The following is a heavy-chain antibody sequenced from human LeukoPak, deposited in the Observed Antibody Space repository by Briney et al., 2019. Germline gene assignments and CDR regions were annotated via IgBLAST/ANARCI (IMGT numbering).Heavy chain of an antibody. J-gene: IGHJ6*02. CDR2: INPNSGGT. D-gene: IGHD6-13*01. V-gene: IGHV1-2*02. CDR3: ATSGYSSSWYRSYYYYGMDV. CDR1: GYTFTGYY. Sequence: SVKVSCKASGYTFTGYYMHWVRQAPGQGLEWMGWINPNSGGTNYAQKFQGRVTMTRDTSISTAYMELSRLRSDDTAVYYCATSGYSSSWYRSYYYYGMDVWGQGTTVTVSS.